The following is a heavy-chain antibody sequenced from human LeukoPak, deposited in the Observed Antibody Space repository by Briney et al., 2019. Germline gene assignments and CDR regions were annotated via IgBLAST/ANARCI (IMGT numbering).Heavy chain of an antibody. D-gene: IGHD2-2*01. J-gene: IGHJ4*02. CDR2: INPNSGGT. CDR3: AREERDIVVVPADVWQQLTPLDY. V-gene: IGHV1-2*02. CDR1: GYTFTGYY. Sequence: GASVKVSCKASGYTFTGYYMHWVRQAPGQGLGWMGWINPNSGGTNYAQKFQGRVTMTRDTSISTAYMELSRLRSDDTAVYYCAREERDIVVVPADVWQQLTPLDYWGQGTLVAVSS.